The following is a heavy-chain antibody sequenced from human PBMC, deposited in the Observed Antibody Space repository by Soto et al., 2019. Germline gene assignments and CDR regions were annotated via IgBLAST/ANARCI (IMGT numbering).Heavy chain of an antibody. CDR2: ISADNGNT. D-gene: IGHD3-22*01. Sequence: QVQLVQSGAEVKKPGASVKVSCKASGYTFTSYGLSWVRQAPGQGLEWMGWISADNGNTNYAQKFKGRVTMTTDTYTSTAYMELRSLRSDDTTVYYCARDPTRITLIVVVSHGMDVWGQGTTVTVSS. V-gene: IGHV1-18*04. CDR1: GYTFTSYG. J-gene: IGHJ6*02. CDR3: ARDPTRITLIVVVSHGMDV.